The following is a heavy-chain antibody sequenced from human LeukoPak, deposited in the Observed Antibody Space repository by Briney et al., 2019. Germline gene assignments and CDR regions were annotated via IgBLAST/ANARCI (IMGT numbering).Heavy chain of an antibody. Sequence: ASVKVSCKASGYTFTGYYMHWVGQAPGQGLEWMGCINPNSGGTNYAQKFQGRVTMTTDTSISTAYMELSSLRSDDTAVYYCARDRTLSDAFDIWGQGTMVTVSS. V-gene: IGHV1-2*02. CDR1: GYTFTGYY. CDR2: INPNSGGT. J-gene: IGHJ3*02. D-gene: IGHD1/OR15-1a*01. CDR3: ARDRTLSDAFDI.